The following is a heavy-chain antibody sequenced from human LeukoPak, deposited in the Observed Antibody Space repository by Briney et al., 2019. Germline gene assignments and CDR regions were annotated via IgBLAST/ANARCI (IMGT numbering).Heavy chain of an antibody. D-gene: IGHD2-2*01. CDR3: ARVNIAVVPSTNFDY. V-gene: IGHV4-39*01. Sequence: SETLSLTCTVSGGSISSRNYYWGWIRQPPGKGLEWIGSINYSGITYYSPSLKSRVAISVDTSKNQFFLDLRSVTATDTAVYYCARVNIAVVPSTNFDYWGQGILVTVSS. CDR2: INYSGIT. J-gene: IGHJ4*02. CDR1: GGSISSRNYY.